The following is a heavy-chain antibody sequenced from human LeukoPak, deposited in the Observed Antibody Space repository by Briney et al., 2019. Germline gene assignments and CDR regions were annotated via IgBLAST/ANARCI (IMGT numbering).Heavy chain of an antibody. J-gene: IGHJ4*02. D-gene: IGHD2-15*01. V-gene: IGHV3-23*01. Sequence: GGSLRLSCAASGFTFSTFAMSWVRQAPGKGLEWVSTISGSGTSTYFADSVKGRFTIPRDNSKNTLYLQMNSLRAEDTAVYYCAKDPEQLIGYCSGGTCSLRYWGQGTLVTVSS. CDR1: GFTFSTFA. CDR2: ISGSGTST. CDR3: AKDPEQLIGYCSGGTCSLRY.